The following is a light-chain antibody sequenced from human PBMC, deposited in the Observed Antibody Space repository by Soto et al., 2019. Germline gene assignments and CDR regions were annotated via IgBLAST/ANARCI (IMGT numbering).Light chain of an antibody. CDR2: SNN. CDR1: SSNIGSNT. CDR3: AAWDDSLNAIYV. V-gene: IGLV1-44*01. J-gene: IGLJ1*01. Sequence: QSVLTQPPSAFGTPGQRVTISCSGSSSNIGSNTVNWYQQLPGTAPKLLIYSNNQRPSGVPDRFSGSKSGTSASLAISGLQSEDEADYYCAAWDDSLNAIYVFGTATKVPVL.